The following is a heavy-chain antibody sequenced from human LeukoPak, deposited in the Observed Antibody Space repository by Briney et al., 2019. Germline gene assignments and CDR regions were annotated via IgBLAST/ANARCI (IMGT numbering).Heavy chain of an antibody. CDR3: ARDFRYAAS. Sequence: GGSLRLSCAASGFTFKDCAMHWVRQAPGKGLEWVAGITWNGGFLGYADSVKGRFTISRDNAKNSLYLQMNSLRAEDTAVYYCARDFRYAASWGQGTLVTVSS. V-gene: IGHV3-9*01. J-gene: IGHJ5*02. CDR2: ITWNGGFL. CDR1: GFTFKDCA. D-gene: IGHD1-1*01.